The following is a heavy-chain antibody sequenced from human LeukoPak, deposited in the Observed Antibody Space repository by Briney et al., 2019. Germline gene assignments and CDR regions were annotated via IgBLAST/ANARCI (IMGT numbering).Heavy chain of an antibody. CDR2: ISSSGSTI. J-gene: IGHJ6*03. D-gene: IGHD3-10*01. CDR3: ARDRRTGDYYMDV. CDR1: GFTFSDAW. Sequence: GGSLRLSCVASGFTFSDAWMSWVRQAPGKGLEWVSYISSSGSTIYYADSVKGRFTISRDNAKNSLSLQMNSLRAEDTAVYYCARDRRTGDYYMDVWGKGTTVTVSS. V-gene: IGHV3-11*01.